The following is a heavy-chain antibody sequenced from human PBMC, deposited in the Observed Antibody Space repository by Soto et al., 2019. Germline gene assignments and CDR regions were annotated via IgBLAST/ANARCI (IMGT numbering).Heavy chain of an antibody. D-gene: IGHD3-9*01. J-gene: IGHJ5*01. CDR3: GKVSYIDRLALFDS. Sequence: EVQLVESGGGLVQPGRSLRLSCIASGFTFDDFAMHWVRQAPGKGLEWVAGISWSSASLAFAASVKGLFTIFRDNAKNSQYLKMNRLRADDTDLCICGKVSYIDRLALFDSWGQGTLVNVSS. CDR1: GFTFDDFA. V-gene: IGHV3-9*01. CDR2: ISWSSASL.